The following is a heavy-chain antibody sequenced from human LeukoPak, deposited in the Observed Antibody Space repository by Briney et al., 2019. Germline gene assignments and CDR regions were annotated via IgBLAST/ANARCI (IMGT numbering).Heavy chain of an antibody. CDR3: ARGSTYYFDY. D-gene: IGHD3-16*01. V-gene: IGHV4-34*01. Sequence: LKPSETLSLTCAVYGGSFSGYYWSWIRQPPGKGLEWIGEINHSGSTNYNPSLKSRVTISVDTSKNQFSLKLSSVTAADTAVYYCARGSTYYFDYWGQGTLVTVSS. CDR1: GGSFSGYY. CDR2: INHSGST. J-gene: IGHJ4*02.